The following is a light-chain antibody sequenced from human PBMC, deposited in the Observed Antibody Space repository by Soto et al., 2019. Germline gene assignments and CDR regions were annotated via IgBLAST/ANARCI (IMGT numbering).Light chain of an antibody. CDR2: GAS. J-gene: IGKJ1*01. CDR3: QHYRRKTVS. V-gene: IGKV1-5*01. CDR1: QSVGTW. Sequence: DIQMTQSPSPLSSSVGGRVTITCRASQSVGTWVAWYQQKPGKAPKLLIYGASNLESGVPSRFSGSGSGTEFTLTITTLQHDDFATYCCQHYRRKTVSFGPGTKVDI.